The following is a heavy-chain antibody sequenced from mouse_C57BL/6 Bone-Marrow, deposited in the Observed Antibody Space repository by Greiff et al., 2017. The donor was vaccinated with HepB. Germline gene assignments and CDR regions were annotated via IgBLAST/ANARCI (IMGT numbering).Heavy chain of an antibody. CDR1: GYTFTSYG. J-gene: IGHJ2*01. D-gene: IGHD1-1*01. Sequence: VQLQQSGAELARPGASVKLSCKASGYTFTSYGISWVKQRTGQGLEWIGEIYPRSGNTYYNEKFKGKATLTADKSSSTAYMELRSLTSEDSAVYFCANYYGSSYVGYYFDYWGQGTTLTVSS. V-gene: IGHV1-81*01. CDR3: ANYYGSSYVGYYFDY. CDR2: IYPRSGNT.